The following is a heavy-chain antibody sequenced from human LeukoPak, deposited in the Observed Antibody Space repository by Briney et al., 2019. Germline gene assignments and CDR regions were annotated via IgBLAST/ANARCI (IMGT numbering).Heavy chain of an antibody. V-gene: IGHV1-69*05. CDR3: AKLGNYDSSGYFAWGDAFDI. J-gene: IGHJ3*02. CDR2: IIPIFGTA. Sequence: GASVKVSCKASGGTFSSYAINWVRQAPGQGLEWMGGIIPIFGTANYAQKFQGRVTITTDESTSTAYMELSSLRSEDTAVYYCAKLGNYDSSGYFAWGDAFDIWGQGTMVTVSS. CDR1: GGTFSSYA. D-gene: IGHD3-22*01.